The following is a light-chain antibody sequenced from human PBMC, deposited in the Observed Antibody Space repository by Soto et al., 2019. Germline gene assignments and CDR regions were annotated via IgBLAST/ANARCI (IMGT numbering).Light chain of an antibody. CDR3: QQYNNWPRT. Sequence: EIVLTQSPGTLCLSPGERATLSCRASQSVSNNYLAWYQQKPGQAPRLLIYGASTRATGIPARFSGSGSGTEFTLTISSLQSEDFAVYYCQQYNNWPRTFGQGTKVDI. J-gene: IGKJ1*01. CDR2: GAS. V-gene: IGKV3-15*01. CDR1: QSVSNN.